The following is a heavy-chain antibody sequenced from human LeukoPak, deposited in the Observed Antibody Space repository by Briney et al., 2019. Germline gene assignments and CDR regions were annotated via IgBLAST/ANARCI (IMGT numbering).Heavy chain of an antibody. CDR1: GFTFSSYS. D-gene: IGHD4-17*01. CDR3: ARERDVDDYGDPPCY. J-gene: IGHJ4*02. CDR2: ISSSSSTI. V-gene: IGHV3-48*01. Sequence: PGGSLRLSCAASGFTFSSYSMNWVRQAPGKGLEWVSYISSSSSTIYYADSVKGRFTISRDNAKNSLYLQMNSLRAEDTAVYYCARERDVDDYGDPPCYWGQGTLVTVSP.